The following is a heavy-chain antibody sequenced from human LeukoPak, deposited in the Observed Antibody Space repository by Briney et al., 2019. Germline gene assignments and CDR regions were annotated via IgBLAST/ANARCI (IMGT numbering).Heavy chain of an antibody. J-gene: IGHJ6*02. CDR1: GGSISSGDYY. D-gene: IGHD2-2*01. CDR2: IFYSGDA. Sequence: PSQTLSLTCTVSGGSISSGDYYWNWIRQPPGKGLEWIGYIFYSGDAYYNPSLKSRLTISLDTSKNQFSLRLRSVTAADTAVYYCARYLGYCGITSCFYGMDVWGQGTTVTVSS. V-gene: IGHV4-30-4*01. CDR3: ARYLGYCGITSCFYGMDV.